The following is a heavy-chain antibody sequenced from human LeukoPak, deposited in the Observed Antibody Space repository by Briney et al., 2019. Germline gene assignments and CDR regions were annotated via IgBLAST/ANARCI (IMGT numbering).Heavy chain of an antibody. Sequence: PSETLSLTCAVYGGSFSGYYWSWIRQPPGKGLEWIGEINQSGSTNYNPSLKSRVTISVDTSKNQFSLKLSSVTAADTAVYYCARTTLVKYSTSLYYYYYMDVWGKGTTVTVSS. CDR2: INQSGST. CDR3: ARTTLVKYSTSLYYYYYMDV. V-gene: IGHV4-34*01. CDR1: GGSFSGYY. J-gene: IGHJ6*03. D-gene: IGHD2-2*01.